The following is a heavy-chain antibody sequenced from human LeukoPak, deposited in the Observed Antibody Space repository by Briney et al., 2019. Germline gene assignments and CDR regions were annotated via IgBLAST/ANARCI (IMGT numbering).Heavy chain of an antibody. CDR2: IYSGGAT. J-gene: IGHJ4*02. V-gene: IGHV3-66*01. D-gene: IGHD6-6*01. CDR3: ARDPPAVAASTYG. CDR1: GFTVSNNY. Sequence: GGCLRLSCAASGFTVSNNYMRCVRQAPGKGLEGVSLIYSGGATFYADAVTGRFTISRDGSKNTLYIQMNSLRAEDTAVYYCARDPPAVAASTYGWGQGTLVTVSS.